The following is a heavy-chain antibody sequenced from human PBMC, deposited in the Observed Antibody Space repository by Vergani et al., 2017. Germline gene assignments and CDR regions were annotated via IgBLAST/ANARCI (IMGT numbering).Heavy chain of an antibody. CDR3: ARGRVVPAARVGGMDV. Sequence: EVQLVESGGVVVQPGGSLRLSCAASGFTFSSYWMHWVRQAPGKGLVWVSRINSDGSSTSYADSVKGRFTISRDNAKNTLYLQMNSLRAEDTAVYYCARGRVVPAARVGGMDVWGQGTTVTVSS. J-gene: IGHJ6*02. V-gene: IGHV3-74*02. CDR1: GFTFSSYW. D-gene: IGHD2-2*01. CDR2: INSDGSST.